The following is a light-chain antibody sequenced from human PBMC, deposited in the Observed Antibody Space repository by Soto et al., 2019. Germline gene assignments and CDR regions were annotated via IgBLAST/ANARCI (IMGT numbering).Light chain of an antibody. CDR3: QQCNNWPPVT. Sequence: EIVMTQSPATLSVSPGERATLSCRASQSVSSNLAWYQQKPGQAHRLLIYGASSMATGIPARFSGSGSGTDFTLTISSLEAEDFAVYSCQQCNNWPPVTFGQGTKLEIK. J-gene: IGKJ2*01. CDR2: GAS. V-gene: IGKV3-15*01. CDR1: QSVSSN.